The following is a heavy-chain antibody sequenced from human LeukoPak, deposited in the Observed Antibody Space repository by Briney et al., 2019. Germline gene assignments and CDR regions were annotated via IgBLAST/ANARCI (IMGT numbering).Heavy chain of an antibody. J-gene: IGHJ6*03. CDR1: GDTFTSYD. D-gene: IGHD6-19*01. V-gene: IGHV1-8*03. CDR2: MNPNSGNT. CDR3: ASSIAVAGNGAMDV. Sequence: ASVKVSCKASGDTFTSYDINWVRQATGQGLEWMGWMNPNSGNTGYAQKFQGRVTITRNTSISTAYMELSSLRSEDTAVYYCASSIAVAGNGAMDVWGKGTTVTVSS.